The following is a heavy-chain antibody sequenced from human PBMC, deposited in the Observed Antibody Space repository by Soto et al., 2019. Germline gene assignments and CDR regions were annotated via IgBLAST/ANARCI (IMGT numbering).Heavy chain of an antibody. D-gene: IGHD6-19*01. CDR1: GFTFSNCA. J-gene: IGHJ4*02. CDR2: ISGTGRST. Sequence: EVQVWESGGGLVQPGGSLRLSCEASGFTFSNCAMSWVRQAPGKGLEWVSGISGTGRSTFYADSVKDRFTISRDNSKNTVYLQMTSLRAEDTAVYYCAKGNTSGWYFFDYWGQGTLVPVSS. CDR3: AKGNTSGWYFFDY. V-gene: IGHV3-23*01.